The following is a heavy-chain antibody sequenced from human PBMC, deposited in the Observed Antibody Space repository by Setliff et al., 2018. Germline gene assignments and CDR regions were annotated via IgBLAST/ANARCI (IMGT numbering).Heavy chain of an antibody. V-gene: IGHV4-59*08. CDR3: ARSPSSGAYWNPRPFYSDY. Sequence: SETLSLTCTVSGGSLRNNYWTWIRQPPGKGLEWIGYVYYTGTTNYNPSLKSRVAISIDTSKNHFSLKLDSVTAADTALYYCARSPSSGAYWNPRPFYSDYWARGTLVTVSS. D-gene: IGHD1-26*01. J-gene: IGHJ4*02. CDR1: GGSLRNNY. CDR2: VYYTGTT.